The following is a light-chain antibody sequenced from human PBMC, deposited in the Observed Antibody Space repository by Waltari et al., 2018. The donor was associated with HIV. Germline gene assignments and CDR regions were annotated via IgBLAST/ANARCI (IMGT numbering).Light chain of an antibody. Sequence: IVLTQSPATLSVSPGERVPLSCRASQRIGIYLAWFQPKPGQVPTLLIYEGSVRATGIPARFSGSGSGTEFTLTIGSLQYEDCAVYFCHQYSDWPFSFGQGTKLDIK. CDR2: EGS. CDR1: QRIGIY. J-gene: IGKJ2*03. V-gene: IGKV3-15*01. CDR3: HQYSDWPFS.